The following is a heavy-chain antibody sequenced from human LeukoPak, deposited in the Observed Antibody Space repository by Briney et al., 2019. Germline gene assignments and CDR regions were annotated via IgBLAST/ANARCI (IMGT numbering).Heavy chain of an antibody. D-gene: IGHD4-17*01. Sequence: EAGGSLTLSCAASGFTFSSYAMHWVRQAPGKGLEWVAVISYDGSNKYYADSVKGRFTISSDNSKNTLYLQMNSLRAEDTAVYYCARVREDDYEGFDYWGQGTLVTVSS. CDR3: ARVREDDYEGFDY. CDR2: ISYDGSNK. CDR1: GFTFSSYA. J-gene: IGHJ4*02. V-gene: IGHV3-30-3*01.